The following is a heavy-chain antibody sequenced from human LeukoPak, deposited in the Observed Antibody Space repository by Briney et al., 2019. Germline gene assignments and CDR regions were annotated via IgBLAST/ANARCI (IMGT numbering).Heavy chain of an antibody. CDR3: ARVPSITMIVVVITIPDY. J-gene: IGHJ4*02. CDR2: INPNSGGT. D-gene: IGHD3-22*01. CDR1: GYTFTGYY. Sequence: GASVKVSCKAAGYTFTGYYMFWVRQAPGQGLEWMGRINPNSGGTNYAQKFQGRATMTRDTSISTAYMELSRLRSDDTAVYYCARVPSITMIVVVITIPDYWGQGTLVTVSS. V-gene: IGHV1-2*06.